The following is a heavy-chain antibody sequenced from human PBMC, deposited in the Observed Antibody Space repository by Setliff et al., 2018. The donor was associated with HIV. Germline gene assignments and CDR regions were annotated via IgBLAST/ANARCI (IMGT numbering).Heavy chain of an antibody. CDR3: ARHSITLVVGVPERDDAFDI. Sequence: SETLSLTCTVSGGSIWNYYWSWIRQPPGKGLEWIGTIYYSGSTYYNPSLKSRVTISTDTSKNQFSLKLSSVTAADTAVYYCARHSITLVVGVPERDDAFDIWGQGTMVTVSS. CDR2: IYYSGST. V-gene: IGHV4-39*01. CDR1: GGSIWNYY. J-gene: IGHJ3*02. D-gene: IGHD3-22*01.